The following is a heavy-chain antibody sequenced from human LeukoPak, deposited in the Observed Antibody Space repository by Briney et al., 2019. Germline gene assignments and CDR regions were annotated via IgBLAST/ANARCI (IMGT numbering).Heavy chain of an antibody. J-gene: IGHJ5*02. CDR3: ARSPDYYDNSGYYSGGNSWFDP. CDR1: SGSISSGDYY. V-gene: IGHV4-31*03. CDR2: ISNSGST. Sequence: PSETLSLTCTVSSGSISSGDYYWSWIRQHPGKGLEWIGYISNSGSTHYNPSLKSRLTISVDTSKNQFSLKLTSVTAADTAVYYCARSPDYYDNSGYYSGGNSWFDPWGQGTLVTVSS. D-gene: IGHD3-22*01.